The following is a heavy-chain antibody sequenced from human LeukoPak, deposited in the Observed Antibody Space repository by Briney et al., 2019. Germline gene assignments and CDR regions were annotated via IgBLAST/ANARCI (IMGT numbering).Heavy chain of an antibody. J-gene: IGHJ4*02. Sequence: SETLSLTCTVSGGSISSTSYYWGWIRQPPGKGLEWIGSIYYSGSTYYNPSLKSRITISVDTSKNQFSLKLNPVTAADTAVYYCAKSTVTNPLHDYWGQGTLVTVSS. CDR1: GGSISSTSYY. V-gene: IGHV4-39*01. D-gene: IGHD4-11*01. CDR3: AKSTVTNPLHDY. CDR2: IYYSGST.